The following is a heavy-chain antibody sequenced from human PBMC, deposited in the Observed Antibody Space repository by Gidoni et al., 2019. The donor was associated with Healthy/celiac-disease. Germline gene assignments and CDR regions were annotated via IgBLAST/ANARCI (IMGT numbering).Heavy chain of an antibody. CDR2: IYWDDDK. J-gene: IGHJ6*03. V-gene: IGHV2-5*02. Sequence: QITLQESGPTLVQPTQTLALTFTFSGFSLSTSGVGVGWFRQPPGKALEWLALIYWDDDKRYSPTLKSRLTITKDTSKNQVVLTMTNMDPVDTATYYCAHLTYDFWSGPTSTYYYYYMDVWGKGTTVTVSS. CDR1: GFSLSTSGVG. D-gene: IGHD3-3*01. CDR3: AHLTYDFWSGPTSTYYYYYMDV.